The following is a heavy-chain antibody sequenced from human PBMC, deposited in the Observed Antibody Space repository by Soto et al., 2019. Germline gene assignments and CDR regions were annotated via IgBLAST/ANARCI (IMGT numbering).Heavy chain of an antibody. CDR3: STIPRNGHGHPFDC. V-gene: IGHV3-49*05. J-gene: IGHJ4*02. CDR2: IRSGRYGGTA. D-gene: IGHD2-8*01. Sequence: EMQLVESGGGLVKPGRSLRLSCSGSGFTFGDYAVSWFRQTPGKGLECVGFIRSGRYGGTADYAASVQGRFTISRDDSRSVAYLQMSSLKSEDTGVYHCSTIPRNGHGHPFDCLGQGTLVTVSS. CDR1: GFTFGDYA.